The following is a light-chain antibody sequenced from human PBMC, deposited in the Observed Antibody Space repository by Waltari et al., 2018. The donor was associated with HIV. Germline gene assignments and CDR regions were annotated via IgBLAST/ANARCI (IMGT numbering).Light chain of an antibody. CDR1: QSINNW. J-gene: IGKJ2*01. Sequence: DIQMTQSPSTLSASLGDRVIITCRASQSINNWLAWYQQHPGKAPKLLIYKASSLESGVPSTFSGSGYGTEFTLTISSLQPDDFATYYCQQYYTYSYTFGQGTKLEI. CDR2: KAS. CDR3: QQYYTYSYT. V-gene: IGKV1-5*03.